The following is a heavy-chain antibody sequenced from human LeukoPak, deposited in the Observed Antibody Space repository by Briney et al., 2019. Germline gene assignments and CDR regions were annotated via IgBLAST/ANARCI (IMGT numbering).Heavy chain of an antibody. J-gene: IGHJ4*02. D-gene: IGHD3-16*01. V-gene: IGHV3-21*01. CDR2: ISSSSTYI. Sequence: KTGGSLRLSCAASGFTFSSYALSWVRQAPGKGLEWASTISSSSTYIYYADSVKGRITISRDNAKNSLSLQMNSLRAEDTAVYYCARDLSTGGASDYWGQGTLVTVSS. CDR1: GFTFSSYA. CDR3: ARDLSTGGASDY.